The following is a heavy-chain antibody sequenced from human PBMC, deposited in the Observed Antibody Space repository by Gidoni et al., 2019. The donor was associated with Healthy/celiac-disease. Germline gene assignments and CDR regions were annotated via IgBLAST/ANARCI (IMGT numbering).Heavy chain of an antibody. D-gene: IGHD3-9*01. CDR3: ARQDVLRYFDWSYYFDY. Sequence: QLQLQESGPGLVKPSETLSLTCTVSGASLSSSSYYWGWIRQPPGKGLEWIGSIYYSGSTYYNPSLKSRVTISVDTSKNQFSLKLSSVTAADTAVYYCARQDVLRYFDWSYYFDYWGQGTLVTVSS. CDR1: GASLSSSSYY. J-gene: IGHJ4*02. CDR2: IYYSGST. V-gene: IGHV4-39*01.